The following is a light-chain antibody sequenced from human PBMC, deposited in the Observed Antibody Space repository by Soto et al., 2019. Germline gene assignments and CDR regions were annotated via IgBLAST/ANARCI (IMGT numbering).Light chain of an antibody. V-gene: IGKV1-9*01. Sequence: DILLTQSPSSLSASVGDRVNITCRASQGINTDLAWYQQKPGKAPKSLIYSASSLQRGVPSRFSGSGSGTDFTLTISSPQPEDFATYYCQHIYTIPITFGQGTRLEIK. CDR2: SAS. CDR3: QHIYTIPIT. J-gene: IGKJ5*01. CDR1: QGINTD.